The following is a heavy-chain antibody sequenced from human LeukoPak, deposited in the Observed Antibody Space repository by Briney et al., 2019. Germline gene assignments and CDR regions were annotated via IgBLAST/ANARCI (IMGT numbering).Heavy chain of an antibody. D-gene: IGHD3-22*01. CDR1: GYTFTGYY. Sequence: ASVKVSCKASGYTFTGYYMHWVRQAPGQGLEWMGRINPNSGGTNYAQKFQSRVTMTRDTSISTAYMELSRLRSDDTAVYYCARGQYYYDSSGSHPDAFDIWGQGTMVTVSS. CDR3: ARGQYYYDSSGSHPDAFDI. V-gene: IGHV1-2*06. CDR2: INPNSGGT. J-gene: IGHJ3*02.